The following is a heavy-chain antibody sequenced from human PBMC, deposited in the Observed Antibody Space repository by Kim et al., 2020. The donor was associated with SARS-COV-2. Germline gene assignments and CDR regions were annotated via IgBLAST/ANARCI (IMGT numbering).Heavy chain of an antibody. CDR3: ARESGWPKYYFDY. CDR2: IFRTGST. V-gene: IGHV4-4*07. Sequence: SETLSLTCPVSGVSKSTYYWSWIRQPAGKGLEWIGRIFRTGSTNYNPSLKSRVTMSIDTSKNQFSLKLTSVTAADTAVYYCARESGWPKYYFDYWGPGTLVTVSS. J-gene: IGHJ4*02. CDR1: GVSKSTYY. D-gene: IGHD6-19*01.